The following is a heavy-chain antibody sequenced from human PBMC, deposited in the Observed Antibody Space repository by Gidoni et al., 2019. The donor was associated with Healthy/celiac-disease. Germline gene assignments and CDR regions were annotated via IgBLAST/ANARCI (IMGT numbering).Heavy chain of an antibody. J-gene: IGHJ3*02. V-gene: IGHV1-69*01. Sequence: QVQLVQSGAEVKKPGSSVKVSCKASGGTFSSYAISWVRQAPGQGLEWMGGIIPIFGTANYAQKFQGRVTITADESTSTAYMELSSLRSEDTAVYYCARDRTDYYYDSSGSAFDIWGQGTMVTVSS. CDR1: GGTFSSYA. D-gene: IGHD3-22*01. CDR3: ARDRTDYYYDSSGSAFDI. CDR2: IIPIFGTA.